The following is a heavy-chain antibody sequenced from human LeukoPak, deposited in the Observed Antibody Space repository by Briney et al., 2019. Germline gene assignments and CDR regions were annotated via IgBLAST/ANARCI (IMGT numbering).Heavy chain of an antibody. D-gene: IGHD2-8*01. Sequence: GGSLRLSCVASGFTFRNYWMTWVRQAPGKGLEWVSAISGSGGSTYHADSVKGRFTISRDNSKNTLYLQMNSLRAEDTAVYYCAKEENGLIDFDYWGQGTLVTVSS. CDR3: AKEENGLIDFDY. CDR2: ISGSGGST. CDR1: GFTFRNYW. V-gene: IGHV3-23*01. J-gene: IGHJ4*02.